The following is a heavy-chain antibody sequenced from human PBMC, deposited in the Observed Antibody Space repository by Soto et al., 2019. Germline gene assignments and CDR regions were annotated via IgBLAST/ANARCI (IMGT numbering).Heavy chain of an antibody. J-gene: IGHJ6*02. CDR3: ARESYTYGQKNYFYFGLDV. V-gene: IGHV4-34*01. Sequence: KPSETLSLTCAVSGGSFSGYCWSWIRQSPGKGLEWVGEVNHSGGTNYNPSLKSRVTISVDPSKNQFSLNLTSVTAADTAFYYCARESYTYGQKNYFYFGLDVWGQGTTVTVSS. CDR1: GGSFSGYC. CDR2: VNHSGGT. D-gene: IGHD5-18*01.